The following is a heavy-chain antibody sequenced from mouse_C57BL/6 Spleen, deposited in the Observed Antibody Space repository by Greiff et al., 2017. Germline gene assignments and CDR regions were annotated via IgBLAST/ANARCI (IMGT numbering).Heavy chain of an antibody. CDR2: ISSGGDYI. CDR3: TRYGAAWFAY. CDR1: GFTFSSYA. V-gene: IGHV5-9-1*02. D-gene: IGHD1-2*01. J-gene: IGHJ3*01. Sequence: EVQGVESGEGLVKPGGSLKLSCAASGFTFSSYAMSWVRQTPEKRLEWVAYISSGGDYIYYADTVKGRFTISRDNARNTLYLQMSSLKSEDTAMYYCTRYGAAWFAYWGQGTLVTVSA.